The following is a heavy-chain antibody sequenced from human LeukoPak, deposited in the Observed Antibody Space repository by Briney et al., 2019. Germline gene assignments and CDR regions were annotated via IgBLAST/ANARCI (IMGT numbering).Heavy chain of an antibody. CDR3: ARDGYDYVWGSYRYPHDAFDI. CDR1: GYSISSYY. CDR2: IYTSGST. V-gene: IGHV4-4*07. D-gene: IGHD3-16*02. J-gene: IGHJ3*02. Sequence: PSETLSLTCTVSGYSISSYYWSWIRQPAGKGLEWIGRIYTSGSTNYNPSLKSRVTMSVDTSKNQFSLKLSSVTAADTAVYYCARDGYDYVWGSYRYPHDAFDIWGQGTMVTVSS.